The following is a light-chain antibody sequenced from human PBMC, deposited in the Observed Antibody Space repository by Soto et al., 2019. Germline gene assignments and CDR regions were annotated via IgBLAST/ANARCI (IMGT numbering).Light chain of an antibody. J-gene: IGKJ4*01. CDR2: AAS. Sequence: DIQMTQSPPSLSASVGDRVTITCRASQSISNYVNWYQQKPGKAPKVLIYAASSLQGGVPSRFSGSGSGTDFTLTISSLQPEDFATYYCQQSYSTPLTFGGGTKVDIK. CDR1: QSISNY. V-gene: IGKV1-39*01. CDR3: QQSYSTPLT.